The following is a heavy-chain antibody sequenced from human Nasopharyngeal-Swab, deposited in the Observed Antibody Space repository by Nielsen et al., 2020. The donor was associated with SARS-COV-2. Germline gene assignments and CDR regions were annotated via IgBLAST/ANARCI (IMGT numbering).Heavy chain of an antibody. J-gene: IGHJ6*02. Sequence: WIRQPPGKGLAWVSYISSSSSTIYYADSVKGRFTISRDNAKNSLYLQMNSLRDEDTAVYYCARERELRGVYYYYYGMDVWGQGTTVTVSS. CDR2: ISSSSSTI. V-gene: IGHV3-48*02. CDR3: ARERELRGVYYYYYGMDV. D-gene: IGHD1-26*01.